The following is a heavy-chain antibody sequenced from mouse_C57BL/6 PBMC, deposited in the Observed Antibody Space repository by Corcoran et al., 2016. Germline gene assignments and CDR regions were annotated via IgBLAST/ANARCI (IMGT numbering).Heavy chain of an antibody. J-gene: IGHJ2*01. V-gene: IGHV9-3*01. CDR1: GYTFTTYG. Sequence: QIQLVQSGPELKKPGETVKISCKASGYTFTTYGMSWVKQAPGKGLKWMGWINTYSGVPTYAADFKGRFAFALETSASTAYLQINNLKNEDTATYFCARGTAQAPFDYWGQGTTLTVSS. CDR3: ARGTAQAPFDY. D-gene: IGHD3-2*02. CDR2: INTYSGVP.